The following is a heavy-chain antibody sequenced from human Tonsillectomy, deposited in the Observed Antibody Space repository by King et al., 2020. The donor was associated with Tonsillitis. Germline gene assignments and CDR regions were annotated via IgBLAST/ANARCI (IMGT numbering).Heavy chain of an antibody. CDR3: ARHREQWLGPIGY. Sequence: VQLVESGAEVKKPGESLKISCKGSGYSLSSYWIDWVRQMPGKGLEWMGTIHPGDSDTRYSPSFQGQVTISADKSINTAYLQWSSLKASDTAIYYCARHREQWLGPIGYWGQGTLVTVSS. J-gene: IGHJ4*02. CDR1: GYSLSSYW. V-gene: IGHV5-51*01. CDR2: IHPGDSDT. D-gene: IGHD6-19*01.